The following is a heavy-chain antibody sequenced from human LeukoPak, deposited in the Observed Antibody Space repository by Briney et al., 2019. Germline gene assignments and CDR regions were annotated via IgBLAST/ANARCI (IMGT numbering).Heavy chain of an antibody. D-gene: IGHD3-10*01. Sequence: GGSLRLSCAASGFTFSSYAMSWVRQAPGKGLEWVSAISGSGGSTYYADSVKGRFTISRDNSKNTLYLQMNSLRAEDTAVYYCAKGGYYYGSGRYFPLAFSHYFDYWGQGTLVTVSS. V-gene: IGHV3-23*01. CDR1: GFTFSSYA. J-gene: IGHJ4*02. CDR3: AKGGYYYGSGRYFPLAFSHYFDY. CDR2: ISGSGGST.